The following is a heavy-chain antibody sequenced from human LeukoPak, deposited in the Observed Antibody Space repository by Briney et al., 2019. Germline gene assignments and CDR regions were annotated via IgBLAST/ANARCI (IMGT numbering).Heavy chain of an antibody. Sequence: GGSLRLSCAASGFTFSSYAMSWVRQAPGKGLEWVAVIWYDGSNKYYADSVKGRFTISRDNSKNTLYLQMNSLRAEDTAVYYCARGHYYDSSGYSQYYFDYWGQGTLVTVSS. J-gene: IGHJ4*02. CDR2: IWYDGSNK. V-gene: IGHV3-33*08. D-gene: IGHD3-22*01. CDR1: GFTFSSYA. CDR3: ARGHYYDSSGYSQYYFDY.